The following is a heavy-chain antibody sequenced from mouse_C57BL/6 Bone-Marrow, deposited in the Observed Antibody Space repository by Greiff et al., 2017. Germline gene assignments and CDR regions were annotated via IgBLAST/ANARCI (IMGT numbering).Heavy chain of an antibody. J-gene: IGHJ4*01. CDR3: ARDYYYGSSYDYAMDY. D-gene: IGHD1-1*01. CDR1: GYNFTSYW. Sequence: VQLQQPGAELVKPGASVKLSCKASGYNFTSYWMQWVKQRPGQGLEWIGEIDPSDSYTNYNQKFKGKATLTVETSSSTAYMQLSSLTSEDSAVYYCARDYYYGSSYDYAMDYWGQGTSVTVSS. V-gene: IGHV1-50*01. CDR2: IDPSDSYT.